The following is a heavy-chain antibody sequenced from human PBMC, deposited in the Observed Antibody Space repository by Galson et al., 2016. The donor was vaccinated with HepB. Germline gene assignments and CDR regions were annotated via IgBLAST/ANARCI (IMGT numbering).Heavy chain of an antibody. J-gene: IGHJ2*01. CDR2: IYSGGST. D-gene: IGHD1-7*01. CDR1: GFTVSSSY. CDR3: AKEATATTGAKTKRVWYFDL. Sequence: SLRLSCAASGFTVSSSYMSWVRQAPGKGLEWVSVIYSGGSTYYADSVKGRFTISRDYATNSLYLQMNSLRDEDTAVYYCAKEATATTGAKTKRVWYFDLWGRGTLVTVSS. V-gene: IGHV3-53*01.